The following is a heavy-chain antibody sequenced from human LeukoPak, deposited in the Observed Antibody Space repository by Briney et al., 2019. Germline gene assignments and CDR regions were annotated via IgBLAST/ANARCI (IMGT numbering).Heavy chain of an antibody. D-gene: IGHD3-10*02. Sequence: GGSLRLSCAASGFTFSSYGMSWVRQAPGKGLEWVSAISGSGGSTYYADSVKGRFTISRDNAKNSLYLQVNSLRAEDTAVYYCAELGITMIGGVWGKGTTVTISS. J-gene: IGHJ6*04. CDR2: ISGSGGST. CDR1: GFTFSSYG. V-gene: IGHV3-23*01. CDR3: AELGITMIGGV.